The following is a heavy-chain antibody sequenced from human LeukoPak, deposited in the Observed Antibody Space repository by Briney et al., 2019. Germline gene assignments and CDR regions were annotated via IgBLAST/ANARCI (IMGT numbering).Heavy chain of an antibody. CDR1: GDSVCSNGAA. D-gene: IGHD6-19*01. V-gene: IGHV6-1*01. CDR2: TYYRSKWSS. Sequence: SQTLSLTCAISGDSVCSNGAAWNRIRQSPSRGLEWLGRTYYRSKWSSDYVVSVKSRITINPDTSKNQFSLQLNSVTPEDTAVYYCDRDSYSSGWYRFDSWGQGTLVTVSS. CDR3: DRDSYSSGWYRFDS. J-gene: IGHJ4*02.